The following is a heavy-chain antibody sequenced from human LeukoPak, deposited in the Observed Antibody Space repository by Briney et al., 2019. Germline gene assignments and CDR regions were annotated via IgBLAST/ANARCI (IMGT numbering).Heavy chain of an antibody. CDR1: GHTFINYA. CDR2: INVGNGDT. Sequence: ASVKVSCKASGHTFINYAIHWVRQGPGQRLEWVGWINVGNGDTKYSQRFQGRVTITRDTSASTAYMELSRLRSEDTAIYYCATSEEGRWGQGTLVTISS. J-gene: IGHJ4*02. D-gene: IGHD2-15*01. CDR3: ATSEEGR. V-gene: IGHV1-3*01.